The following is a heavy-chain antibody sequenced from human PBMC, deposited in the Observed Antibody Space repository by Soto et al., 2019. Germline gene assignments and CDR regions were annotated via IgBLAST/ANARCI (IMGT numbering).Heavy chain of an antibody. J-gene: IGHJ4*02. CDR3: ALSVAHQWQGSTYYGADS. D-gene: IGHD4-4*01. CDR2: IYWNDDE. V-gene: IGHV2-5*01. CDR1: GFSLSTTDMG. Sequence: QITLKESGPTLVKPTQTLTLTCSFSGFSLSTTDMGVGWIRQPPGNALEWLALIYWNDDERYSPSLKNRLTITKDTSKNQVVLTMTNMDPVDTATYYCALSVAHQWQGSTYYGADSWGQGILVTVSS.